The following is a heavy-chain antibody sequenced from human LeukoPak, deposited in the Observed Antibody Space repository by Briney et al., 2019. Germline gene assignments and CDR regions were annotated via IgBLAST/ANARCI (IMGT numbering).Heavy chain of an antibody. Sequence: GGSLRLSCAASGFTFSSYSMNWVRQAPGKGLEWGSSISSSSSYIYYADSVKGRFTISRDNAKNSLYLQMNSLRAEDTAVYYCARGDIVVVPAVPFDYWGQGTLVTVSS. CDR1: GFTFSSYS. J-gene: IGHJ4*02. D-gene: IGHD2-2*01. CDR2: ISSSSSYI. V-gene: IGHV3-21*01. CDR3: ARGDIVVVPAVPFDY.